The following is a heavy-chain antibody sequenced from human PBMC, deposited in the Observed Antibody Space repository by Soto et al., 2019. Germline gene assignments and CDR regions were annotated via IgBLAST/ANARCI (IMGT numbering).Heavy chain of an antibody. V-gene: IGHV3-33*01. J-gene: IGHJ4*02. CDR1: GFTFSTYG. Sequence: QVQLGESGGGVGQPGWSLRLSCAASGFTFSTYGMHWVRQAPGKGLEWVAVIWYDGSNKYYADSVKGRFTISIDNSKNTLYLQRNRLRVEATAVYCCARDGSGSTHQFDYWGQGTLVTVSS. CDR3: ARDGSGSTHQFDY. CDR2: IWYDGSNK. D-gene: IGHD1-26*01.